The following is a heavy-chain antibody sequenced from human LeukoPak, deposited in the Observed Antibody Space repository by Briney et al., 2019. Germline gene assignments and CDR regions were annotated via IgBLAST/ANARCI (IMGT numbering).Heavy chain of an antibody. V-gene: IGHV3-9*01. CDR2: ISWNSGSI. CDR1: GFTFDDYA. Sequence: GGSLRLSCAASGFTFDDYAMHWVRQAPGKGLEWVSGISWNSGSIGYADPVKGRFTISRDNAKNSLYLQMNSLRAEDTALYYCAKDSGAYYYDSSGYYYFDYWGQGTLVTVSS. CDR3: AKDSGAYYYDSSGYYYFDY. J-gene: IGHJ4*02. D-gene: IGHD3-22*01.